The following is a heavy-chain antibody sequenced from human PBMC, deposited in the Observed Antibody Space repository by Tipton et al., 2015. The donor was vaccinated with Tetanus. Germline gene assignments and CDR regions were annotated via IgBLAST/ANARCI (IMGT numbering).Heavy chain of an antibody. V-gene: IGHV3-21*06. CDR1: GFNFSDSA. Sequence: SLRLSCAASGFNFSDSAMNWVRQVPGKGLEWVSSISNSGSHMDYAESVRGRFSISRDNAKNSLYLQMNTLRADDTALYYCARERSSGCFDAWGRGTLVTVSS. J-gene: IGHJ5*02. CDR3: ARERSSGCFDA. D-gene: IGHD1-26*01. CDR2: ISNSGSHM.